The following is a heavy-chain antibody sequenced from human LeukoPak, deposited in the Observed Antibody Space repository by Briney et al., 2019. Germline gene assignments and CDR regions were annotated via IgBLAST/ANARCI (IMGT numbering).Heavy chain of an antibody. CDR3: VKGVTMVRGSREFDY. V-gene: IGHV3-23*01. D-gene: IGHD3-10*01. Sequence: GGSLRLSCTASGFSFSNSAMTWVRQAPAKVLELVSSIGGGGSSYYAGSVKGRFTISRDNSKNTVYLQINHLRAEDTAIFYCVKGVTMVRGSREFDYWGQGTLVTVSS. CDR2: IGGGGSS. CDR1: GFSFSNSA. J-gene: IGHJ4*02.